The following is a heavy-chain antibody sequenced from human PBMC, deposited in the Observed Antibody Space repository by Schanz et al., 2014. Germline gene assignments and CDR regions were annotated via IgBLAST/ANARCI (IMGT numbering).Heavy chain of an antibody. CDR3: AKDPNLFRDSSGYYYSPFDY. J-gene: IGHJ4*02. CDR1: GFVFRTFA. Sequence: EVQLLESGGTVVQPGGSLRVSCAASGFVFRTFAMYWVRQAPGKGLEWVSAITGSGSKTYYADSVKGRFTIARDNSKNTLFLQMDSLRVEDTAKYFCAKDPNLFRDSSGYYYSPFDYWGQGTLVAVSS. D-gene: IGHD3-22*01. CDR2: ITGSGSKT. V-gene: IGHV3-23*01.